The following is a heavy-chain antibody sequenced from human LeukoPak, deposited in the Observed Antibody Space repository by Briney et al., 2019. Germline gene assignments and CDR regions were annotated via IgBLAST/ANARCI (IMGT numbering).Heavy chain of an antibody. CDR1: GYTFTSYG. J-gene: IGHJ4*02. D-gene: IGHD2-2*02. CDR3: AIEFYQPLLYGGPV. V-gene: IGHV1-18*01. CDR2: ISAYNGNT. Sequence: ASMKVSCKAAGYTFTSYGIRWARQAPEQGREWMGWISAYNGNTNYAQKLQGRVTMTADTSTSTAYMELRSLRSDDTAVYYCAIEFYQPLLYGGPVWGQGTLVTVSS.